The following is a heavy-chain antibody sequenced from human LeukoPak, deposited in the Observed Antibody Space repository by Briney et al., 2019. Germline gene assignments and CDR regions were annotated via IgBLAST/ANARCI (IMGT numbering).Heavy chain of an antibody. CDR1: GFTFSSYW. CDR2: IKQDGSEK. Sequence: GGSLRLSCVASGFTFSSYWMSWVRQAPGKGLEWVANIKQDGSEKYYVDSVKGRFTISRDNAKNSLYLQMNSLRAEDTAVYYCARDGVGVDYWGQGTLVTVSS. J-gene: IGHJ4*02. CDR3: ARDGVGVDY. V-gene: IGHV3-7*01. D-gene: IGHD2-2*01.